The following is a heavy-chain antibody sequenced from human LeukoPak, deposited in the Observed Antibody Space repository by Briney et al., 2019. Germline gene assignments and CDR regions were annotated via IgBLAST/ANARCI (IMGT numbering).Heavy chain of an antibody. Sequence: AGGSLRLSCEASGFTFSPYWMSWVRQAPGRGLEWVANIKQDGSESYYVDSVKGRFTISRDNVKSALYLQMNSLRAEDTAVYFCARESSALRRVNYFYYMDVWAKGTTVTVSS. CDR2: IKQDGSES. CDR3: ARESSALRRVNYFYYMDV. J-gene: IGHJ6*03. CDR1: GFTFSPYW. V-gene: IGHV3-7*01. D-gene: IGHD4-23*01.